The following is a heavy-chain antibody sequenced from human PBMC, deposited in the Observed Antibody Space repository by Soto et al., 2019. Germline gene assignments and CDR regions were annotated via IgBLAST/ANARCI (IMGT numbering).Heavy chain of an antibody. CDR3: ARHWSGTDY. J-gene: IGHJ4*02. V-gene: IGHV4-59*08. CDR2: IHYSGST. CDR1: GGSLSSFY. Sequence: SETLSLTCTVSGGSLSSFYWSWIRQPPGKGLEWIGYIHYSGSTTYNPSLKSRVTISGDTSKNQFSLKLSSVTAADTAVYYCARHWSGTDYWGQGTLVTVSS. D-gene: IGHD3-3*01.